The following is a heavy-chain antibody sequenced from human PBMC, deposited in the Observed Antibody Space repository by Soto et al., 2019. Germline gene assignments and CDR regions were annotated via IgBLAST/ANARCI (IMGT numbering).Heavy chain of an antibody. V-gene: IGHV3-7*01. J-gene: IGHJ6*02. D-gene: IGHD3-16*01. Sequence: EVQLVESGGGLVQPGGSLRLSCAASGFTFSDSWMDWVRQAPGKGPEWVANIKQDGSGKNYVDSVKGRFTISRDNAKNSLYLQRNSLRAEDTAVYYCASLGRHGWGQGTTVTVSS. CDR3: ASLGRHG. CDR1: GFTFSDSW. CDR2: IKQDGSGK.